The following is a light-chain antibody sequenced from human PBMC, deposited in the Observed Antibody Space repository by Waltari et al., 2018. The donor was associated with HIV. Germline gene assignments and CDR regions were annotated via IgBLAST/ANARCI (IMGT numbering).Light chain of an antibody. CDR3: QQYYSTAYT. V-gene: IGKV4-1*01. CDR2: WAS. Sequence: DILMIQSPDSLAVSLGERAPTHSKSSTSVLYSSNNKNYLAWYQQKPGQPPKLLIYWASTRESGVPDRFSGSGSGTDFTLTISSLQAEDVAVYYCQQYYSTAYTFGQGTKLEIK. J-gene: IGKJ2*01. CDR1: TSVLYSSNNKNY.